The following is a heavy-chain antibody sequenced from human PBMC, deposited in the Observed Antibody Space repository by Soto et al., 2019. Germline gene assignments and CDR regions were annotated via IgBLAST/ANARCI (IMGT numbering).Heavy chain of an antibody. CDR1: GGSFSGYY. CDR2: INHSGST. CDR3: ARSRTYTYYYDSSGYRANWFDP. V-gene: IGHV4-34*01. J-gene: IGHJ5*02. D-gene: IGHD3-22*01. Sequence: SETLSLTSAVYGGSFSGYYWSWIRQPPGKGLEWIGEINHSGSTNYNPSLKSRVTISVDTSKDQFSLKLSSVTAADTAVYYCARSRTYTYYYDSSGYRANWFDPWGQGTLVTV.